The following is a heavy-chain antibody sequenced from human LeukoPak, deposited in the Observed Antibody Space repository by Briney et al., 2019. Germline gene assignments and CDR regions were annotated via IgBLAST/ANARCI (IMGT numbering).Heavy chain of an antibody. J-gene: IGHJ6*03. Sequence: SETLSLTCNVSGGFISGTNNYWGWIRQPPGKGLEWIGHVYEDGKAYSSPSLRSRVTISADTSKNQFSLKLRSVTAADTGVYYCARLDCSSASCYFYYYYMDVWGKGTKVTVSS. V-gene: IGHV4-39*01. CDR2: VYEDGKA. CDR1: GGFISGTNNY. D-gene: IGHD2-2*01. CDR3: ARLDCSSASCYFYYYYMDV.